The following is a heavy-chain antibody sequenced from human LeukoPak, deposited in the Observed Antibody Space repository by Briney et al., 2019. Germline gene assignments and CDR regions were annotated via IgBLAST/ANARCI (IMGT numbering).Heavy chain of an antibody. D-gene: IGHD1-26*01. Sequence: PGGSLRLSCAASGFTFSSNWMHWVRQAPGKGLVWVSRSNEDGSTTNYADSVKGRFTISRDNAKNTLYLQMNSLTAEDTAVYYCARDLGGRSGHWGQGTLVTVSS. J-gene: IGHJ4*02. V-gene: IGHV3-74*01. CDR1: GFTFSSNW. CDR3: ARDLGGRSGH. CDR2: SNEDGSTT.